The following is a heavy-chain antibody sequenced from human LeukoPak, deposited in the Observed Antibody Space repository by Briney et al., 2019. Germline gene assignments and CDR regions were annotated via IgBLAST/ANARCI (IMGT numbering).Heavy chain of an antibody. CDR2: INPSGGST. CDR3: ARGYYDSSDYEYFQH. D-gene: IGHD3-22*01. J-gene: IGHJ1*01. V-gene: IGHV1-46*01. CDR1: GYTFTSYY. Sequence: GASVKVSCKASGYTFTSYYMHWVRQAPGQGLEWMGIINPSGGSTSHARKFQGRVTMTRDMSTSTVYMELSRLRSDDTAVYYCARGYYDSSDYEYFQHWGQGTLVTVSS.